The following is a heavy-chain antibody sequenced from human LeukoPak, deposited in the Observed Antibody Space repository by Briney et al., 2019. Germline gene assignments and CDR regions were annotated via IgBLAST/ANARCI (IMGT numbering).Heavy chain of an antibody. CDR3: AKEVVVAATGDYFDY. CDR2: ISGSGGRK. V-gene: IGHV3-23*01. CDR1: GLTFSSYS. D-gene: IGHD2-15*01. Sequence: GVSLRLSCAFSGLTFSSYSMIWVRPPPAKGLECVSAISGSGGRKYYGDSVKGRFTIHRDNSKDTLYLQINSLRAEDTAVYYCAKEVVVAATGDYFDYWGQGTLVTVSS. J-gene: IGHJ4*02.